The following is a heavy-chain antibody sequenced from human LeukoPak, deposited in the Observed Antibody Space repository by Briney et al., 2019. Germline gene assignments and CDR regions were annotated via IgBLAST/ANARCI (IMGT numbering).Heavy chain of an antibody. CDR1: GFSLSTSGMC. D-gene: IGHD1-20*01. V-gene: IGHV2-70*11. CDR3: ARIRITGTTAID. J-gene: IGHJ4*02. Sequence: ESGPTLVNPTQTLTLTCTFSGFSLSTSGMCMSWIRQPPGKALEWLARIDWDDDKYYSTSLNTRLTTSQDTSKHQVVITLTTMDPVDTATYYCARIRITGTTAIDWGQGTLVTVSS. CDR2: IDWDDDK.